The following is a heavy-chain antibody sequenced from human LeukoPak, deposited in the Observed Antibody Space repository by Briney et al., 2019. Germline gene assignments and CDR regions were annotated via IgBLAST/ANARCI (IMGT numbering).Heavy chain of an antibody. Sequence: SETLSLTCTVSVGSISSSSYYWGWIRQPPGKELEWIGSIYYSGSTYYNPSLKSRVTISVDTSKNQFSLKLSSVTAADTAVYYCARAPAGYNHKGDHLYYYGLDVWGQGTTVTVSS. V-gene: IGHV4-39*01. D-gene: IGHD5-24*01. CDR1: VGSISSSSYY. J-gene: IGHJ6*02. CDR2: IYYSGST. CDR3: ARAPAGYNHKGDHLYYYGLDV.